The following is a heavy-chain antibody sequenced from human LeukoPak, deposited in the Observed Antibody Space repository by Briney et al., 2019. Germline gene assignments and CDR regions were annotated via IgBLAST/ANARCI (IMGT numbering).Heavy chain of an antibody. CDR1: GGSISTYF. Sequence: PSETLSLTCTVSGGSISTYFWSWIRQPPGKGLEWIGYIYYSGSTNYNPSLKSRVTISLDTSKNQFSLKLSSVTAADTAVYYCARRYYYYYMDVWGKGTTVTISS. CDR2: IYYSGST. J-gene: IGHJ6*03. CDR3: ARRYYYYYMDV. V-gene: IGHV4-59*12.